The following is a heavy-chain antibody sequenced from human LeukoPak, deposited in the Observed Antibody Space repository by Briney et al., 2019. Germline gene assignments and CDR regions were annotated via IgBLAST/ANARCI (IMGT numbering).Heavy chain of an antibody. CDR3: ARVDSGLDY. CDR1: GFIFSSYG. J-gene: IGHJ4*02. D-gene: IGHD3-10*01. CDR2: IWYDGSDK. Sequence: GGSLRLSCAASGFIFSSYGMHWVRQAPGKGLEWVAVIWYDGSDKYYADSVKGRFIISRDNSKNTLYLQTNSLRAEDTGVYYCARVDSGLDYWGQGTLVTVSS. V-gene: IGHV3-33*01.